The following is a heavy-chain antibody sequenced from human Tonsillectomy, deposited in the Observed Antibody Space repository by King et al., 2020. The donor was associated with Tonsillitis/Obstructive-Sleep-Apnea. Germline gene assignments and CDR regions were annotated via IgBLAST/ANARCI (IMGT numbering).Heavy chain of an antibody. D-gene: IGHD3-3*01. V-gene: IGHV3-64D*06. CDR3: VKDGFWSGYRSYYMDV. CDR2: ISSNGGST. J-gene: IGHJ6*03. CDR1: GFTFSSYA. Sequence: DVQLVESGGGLVQPGGSLRLSCSASGFTFSSYAMHWVRQAPGKGLEYVSAISSNGGSTDYADSVKGRFTISRDNSKNTLYLQMSSLRAEDTAVYYCVKDGFWSGYRSYYMDVWGKGTTVTVSS.